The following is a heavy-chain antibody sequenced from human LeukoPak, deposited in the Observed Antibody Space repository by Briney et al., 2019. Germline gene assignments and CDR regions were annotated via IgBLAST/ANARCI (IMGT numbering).Heavy chain of an antibody. CDR2: ISYSGST. CDR1: GASINNYY. Sequence: SGTLSLTCTVSGASINNYYWSWIRQPPGKGLEWIGYISYSGSTNHNPSLKSRVTISIDTSTKQFFLRLSSVTAADTAVYYCARVPRSSGTYWLDPYYFDYWGQGTLVTVSS. CDR3: ARVPRSSGTYWLDPYYFDY. D-gene: IGHD1-26*01. V-gene: IGHV4-59*01. J-gene: IGHJ4*02.